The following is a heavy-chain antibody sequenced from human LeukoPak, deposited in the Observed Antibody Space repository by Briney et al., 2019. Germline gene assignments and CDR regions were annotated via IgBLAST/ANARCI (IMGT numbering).Heavy chain of an antibody. CDR1: GGSISSYY. J-gene: IGHJ4*02. V-gene: IGHV4-59*01. CDR3: ARVTGYMIEDYFDY. CDR2: IYYSGST. Sequence: SETLSLTCTVSGGSISSYYWSWIRQPPGKGLEWIGYIYYSGSTNYNPSLKSRVTISVETSKNQFSLQLSTVTAADTAVYYCARVTGYMIEDYFDYWGQGTLVTVSS. D-gene: IGHD3-22*01.